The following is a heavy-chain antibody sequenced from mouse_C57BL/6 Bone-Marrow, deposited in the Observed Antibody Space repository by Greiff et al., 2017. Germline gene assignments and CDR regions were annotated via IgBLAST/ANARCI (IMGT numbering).Heavy chain of an antibody. CDR2: IYPRDGST. Sequence: QVQLKQSGPELVKPGASVKLSCKASGYTFTSYDINWVKQRPGQGLEWIGWIYPRDGSTKYNEKFKGKATLTVDTSSSTAYMGLHSLPSEDSAVYFCARLEFDGSSGDWYFDVWGTGTTVTVSS. D-gene: IGHD1-1*01. CDR1: GYTFTSYD. CDR3: ARLEFDGSSGDWYFDV. J-gene: IGHJ1*03. V-gene: IGHV1-85*01.